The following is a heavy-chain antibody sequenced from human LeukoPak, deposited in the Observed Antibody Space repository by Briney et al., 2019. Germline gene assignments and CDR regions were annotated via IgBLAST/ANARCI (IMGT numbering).Heavy chain of an antibody. CDR1: GFTFSSYG. D-gene: IGHD4/OR15-4a*01. V-gene: IGHV3-30*03. CDR2: ISYDGSNK. Sequence: GRSLRLSCAASGFTFSSYGMHWVRQAPGKGLEWVAVISYDGSNKYYADSVKGRFTTSRDNSKNTLFLQMNSLRAEDTAVYYCARRAGAYSHPYDYWGQGTLVTVSS. J-gene: IGHJ4*02. CDR3: ARRAGAYSHPYDY.